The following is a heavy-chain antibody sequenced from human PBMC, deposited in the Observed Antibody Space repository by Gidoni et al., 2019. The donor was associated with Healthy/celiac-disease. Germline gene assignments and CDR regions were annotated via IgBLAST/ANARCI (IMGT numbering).Heavy chain of an antibody. J-gene: IGHJ4*02. CDR1: GGSISSGGYY. V-gene: IGHV4-31*03. D-gene: IGHD6-19*01. CDR3: ARDVGGWKDY. Sequence: QVQLQESGPGLVKTSQSLSLTCTVSGGSISSGGYYWSWLRQHPGKGLEWIGYIYYSVSTYYNPSLKSRVTISVDTSKNQFSLKLSSVTAADTAVYYCARDVGGWKDYWGQGTLVTVSS. CDR2: IYYSVST.